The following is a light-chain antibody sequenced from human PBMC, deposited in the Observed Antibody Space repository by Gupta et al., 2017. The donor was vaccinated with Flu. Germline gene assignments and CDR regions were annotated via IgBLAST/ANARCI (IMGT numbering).Light chain of an antibody. CDR1: QTISSY. CDR2: AAS. Sequence: MTQSPSSLSASIGDRVTITCRTSQTISSYLNGYQQKPGKAPKVLIYAASVLQSGVPARFSGSGSGTDFTLTISSLQPEDFATYYGQHSGTFGHGTKVDI. J-gene: IGKJ3*01. CDR3: QHSGT. V-gene: IGKV1-39*01.